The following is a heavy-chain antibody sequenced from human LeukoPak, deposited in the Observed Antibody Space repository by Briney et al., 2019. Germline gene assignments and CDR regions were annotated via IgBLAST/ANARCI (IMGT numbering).Heavy chain of an antibody. Sequence: SVKVSCKASGGTFSSYAISWVRQAPGQGLEWMGGIIPIFGTANYAQKFQGRVTITADESTSTAYMELSSLRSEDTAVYYCARDPQYYYGSGDYWGQGTLVTVSS. CDR1: GGTFSSYA. CDR2: IIPIFGTA. V-gene: IGHV1-69*13. D-gene: IGHD3-10*01. CDR3: ARDPQYYYGSGDY. J-gene: IGHJ4*02.